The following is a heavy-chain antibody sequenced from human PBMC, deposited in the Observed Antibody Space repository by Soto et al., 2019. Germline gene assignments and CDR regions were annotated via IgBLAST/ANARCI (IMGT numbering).Heavy chain of an antibody. Sequence: QLQLQVSGPGLVKPSETLSLTCTVSGGSISSSSYYWGWIRQPPGKGLEWIGSIYYSGSTYYNPSLKSRVTISVDTSKNQFSLKLSSVTAADTAVYYCAKHTAMVYGTSETAFDIWGQGTMVTVSS. V-gene: IGHV4-39*01. CDR1: GGSISSSSYY. CDR3: AKHTAMVYGTSETAFDI. J-gene: IGHJ3*02. CDR2: IYYSGST. D-gene: IGHD5-18*01.